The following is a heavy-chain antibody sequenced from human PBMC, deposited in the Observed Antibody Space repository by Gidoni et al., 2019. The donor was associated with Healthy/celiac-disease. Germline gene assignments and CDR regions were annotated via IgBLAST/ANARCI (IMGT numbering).Heavy chain of an antibody. Sequence: EVQLVESGGGLVQPGGSLRLSCAASGFTFSSYWMSWVRQAPGKGLEWVANIKQDGSEKYYVDSVKGRFTISRDNAKNSLYLQMNSLRAEDTAVYYCARDPGYYGSGSYDYYYYGMDVWGQGTTVTVSS. CDR3: ARDPGYYGSGSYDYYYYGMDV. D-gene: IGHD3-10*01. CDR1: GFTFSSYW. CDR2: IKQDGSEK. V-gene: IGHV3-7*01. J-gene: IGHJ6*02.